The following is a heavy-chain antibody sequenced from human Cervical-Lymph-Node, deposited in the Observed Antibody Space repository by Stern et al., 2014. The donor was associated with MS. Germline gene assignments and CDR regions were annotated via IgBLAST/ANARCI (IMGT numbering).Heavy chain of an antibody. D-gene: IGHD3-22*01. V-gene: IGHV3-9*01. CDR2: ISWNSGSI. CDR3: AKAPYYDSSGYYG. CDR1: GFTFDDYA. J-gene: IGHJ4*02. Sequence: EVQLVESGGGLVQPGRSLRLSCAASGFTFDDYAMHWVRQAPGKGLEWVSGISWNSGSIGYADSVKGRFTISRDNAKNSLYLQMNSLRAEDTALYYCAKAPYYDSSGYYGWGQGTLVTVSS.